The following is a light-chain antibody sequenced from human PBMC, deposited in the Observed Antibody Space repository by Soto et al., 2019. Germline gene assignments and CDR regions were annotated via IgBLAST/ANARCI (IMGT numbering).Light chain of an antibody. CDR2: GAS. J-gene: IGKJ2*01. Sequence: ELVLTQSPGTLSLSPGERATLSCRASQSVSSSYLAWYQQKPGQAPRLLIYGASSRATGIPDRFSGSGSGTDFTLTSSRLEPEDFAVYYCQQYSSSPVYTFGQGTKLEIK. CDR1: QSVSSSY. CDR3: QQYSSSPVYT. V-gene: IGKV3-20*01.